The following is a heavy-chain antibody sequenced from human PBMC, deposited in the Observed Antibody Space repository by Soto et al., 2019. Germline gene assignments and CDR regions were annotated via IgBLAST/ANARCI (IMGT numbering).Heavy chain of an antibody. CDR3: AGVSCFHGMDV. J-gene: IGHJ6*02. V-gene: IGHV6-1*01. CDR1: GDGVSSNSAP. CDR2: TYYRSNWSN. D-gene: IGHD2-21*01. Sequence: SQPLSLTCAISGDGVSSNSAPWNWTRQCPSRGLDCLGRTYYRSNWSNEYAVSVKTRITINPDTSKNQFSLQLYSVTPEDTAVYYCAGVSCFHGMDVWGQGTPVTVSS.